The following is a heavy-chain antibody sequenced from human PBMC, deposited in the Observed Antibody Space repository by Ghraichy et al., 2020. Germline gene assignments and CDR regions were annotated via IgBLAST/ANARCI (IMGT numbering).Heavy chain of an antibody. J-gene: IGHJ4*02. V-gene: IGHV4-34*01. D-gene: IGHD2-21*01. Sequence: SETLSLTCAVYGGSFSGYYWSWIRQPPGKGLEWIGEINHSGSTNYNPSLKSRVTISVDTSKNQFSLKLSSVTAADTAVYYCARVVGIPYWGQGTLVTVSS. CDR2: INHSGST. CDR3: ARVVGIPY. CDR1: GGSFSGYY.